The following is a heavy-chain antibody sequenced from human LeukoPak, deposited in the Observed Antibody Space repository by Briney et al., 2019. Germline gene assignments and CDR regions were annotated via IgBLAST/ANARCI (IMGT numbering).Heavy chain of an antibody. V-gene: IGHV4-39*01. Sequence: SETLSLTCTVPGGSISSSSYNWGWIRQPPGKGLEWVGSIYYSGSTYYNPSLKSRVTISVDTSKNQFSLKLSSVTAADTAVYYCARTPNQRPQPYCFDYWGQGTLVTASS. D-gene: IGHD1-1*01. CDR1: GGSISSSSYN. CDR3: ARTPNQRPQPYCFDY. CDR2: IYYSGST. J-gene: IGHJ4*02.